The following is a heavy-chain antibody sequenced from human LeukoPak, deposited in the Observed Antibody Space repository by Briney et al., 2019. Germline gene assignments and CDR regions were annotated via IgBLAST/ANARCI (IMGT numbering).Heavy chain of an antibody. CDR1: GFTFSSYS. V-gene: IGHV3-21*01. CDR2: ISGSSSYI. CDR3: ARDRGTGTTAWSAFDI. Sequence: NPGGSLRLSCAASGFTFSSYSMNWVRQAPGKGLEWVSSISGSSSYIYYADSVKGRFTISRDNAKNSLYLQMNSLRAEDTAVYYCARDRGTGTTAWSAFDIWGQGTMVTVSS. J-gene: IGHJ3*02. D-gene: IGHD1-1*01.